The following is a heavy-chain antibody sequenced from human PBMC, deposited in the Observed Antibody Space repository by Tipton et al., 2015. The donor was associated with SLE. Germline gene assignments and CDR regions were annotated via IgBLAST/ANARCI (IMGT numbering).Heavy chain of an antibody. Sequence: TLSLTCPVSGVSISGSSYSWGWIRPRPGKGLDWIGRIYYCGSTYYNPSLTRRVTISVDTSKNQFSLKLSSVTAADTAVYYCATKSVWGQGTMVTVSS. CDR2: IYYCGST. CDR1: GVSISGSSYS. V-gene: IGHV4-39*07. J-gene: IGHJ3*01. CDR3: ATKSV.